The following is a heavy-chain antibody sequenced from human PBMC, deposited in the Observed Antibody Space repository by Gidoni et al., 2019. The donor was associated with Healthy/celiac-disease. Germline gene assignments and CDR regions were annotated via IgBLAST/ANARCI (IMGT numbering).Heavy chain of an antibody. D-gene: IGHD3-22*01. CDR1: GGSISSGGYS. CDR2: IYQSGST. V-gene: IGHV4-30-2*01. CDR3: ARGGGLDSSGYPHDAFDI. J-gene: IGHJ3*02. Sequence: QLQLQESGSGLVKPSQTLSLTCAVSGGSISSGGYSWSWIRQPPGKGLEWIGYIYQSGSTYYNPSLKSRVTISVDRSKNQFSLKLSSVTAADTAVYYCARGGGLDSSGYPHDAFDIWGQGTMVTVSS.